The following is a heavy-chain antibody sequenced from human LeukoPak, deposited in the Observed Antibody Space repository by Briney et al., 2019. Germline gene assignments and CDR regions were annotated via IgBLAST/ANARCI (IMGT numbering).Heavy chain of an antibody. J-gene: IGHJ4*02. D-gene: IGHD1-26*01. Sequence: HWASVKVSCKASGYTFTSYYMHWVRQAPGQGLEWMGIISPSGGSTSYAQKFQGRVTMTRDTSTSTVYMELSSLRSEDTAVYYCARDIVGAPFDYWGQGTLVTVSS. CDR3: ARDIVGAPFDY. CDR2: ISPSGGST. CDR1: GYTFTSYY. V-gene: IGHV1-46*01.